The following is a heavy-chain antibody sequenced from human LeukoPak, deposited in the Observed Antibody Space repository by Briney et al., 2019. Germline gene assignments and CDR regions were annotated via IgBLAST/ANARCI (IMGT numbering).Heavy chain of an antibody. D-gene: IGHD1-26*01. CDR2: INHSGST. Sequence: PSETLSLTCTVSGGSISSSSYYWGWIRQPPGKGLEWIGEINHSGSTNYNPSLKSRVTISVDTSKNQFSLKLSSVTAADTAVYYCARPGVGGSYDFDYWGQGTLVTVSS. CDR1: GGSISSSSYY. CDR3: ARPGVGGSYDFDY. V-gene: IGHV4-39*07. J-gene: IGHJ4*02.